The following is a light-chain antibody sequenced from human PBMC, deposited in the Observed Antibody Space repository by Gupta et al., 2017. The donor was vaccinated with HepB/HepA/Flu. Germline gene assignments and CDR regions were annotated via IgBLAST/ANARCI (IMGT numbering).Light chain of an antibody. Sequence: DIQLTQSPSFLSASVGDRVTITSRARHGISSYLAWYQQKPGKAPKLLIYAASTRQSGVPSRFSGSGSGTEFTLTISSLQPEDFATYYCQQLNSYLLTFGQGTRLEIK. CDR3: QQLNSYLLT. V-gene: IGKV1-9*01. J-gene: IGKJ5*01. CDR2: AAS. CDR1: HGISSY.